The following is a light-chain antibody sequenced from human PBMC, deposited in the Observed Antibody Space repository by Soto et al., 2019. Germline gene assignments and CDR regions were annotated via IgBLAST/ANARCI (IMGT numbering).Light chain of an antibody. Sequence: DIQMTQSPSTLSASVGDTVTITCRASQSIGSWFAWYQHKAGQAPKLLLYDSSSLQTGVPSRFSGSGHGTEFTLTISSLQPDDFATYFCQQYNSYPLTFGGGTKVEI. CDR2: DSS. J-gene: IGKJ4*01. CDR3: QQYNSYPLT. CDR1: QSIGSW. V-gene: IGKV1-5*01.